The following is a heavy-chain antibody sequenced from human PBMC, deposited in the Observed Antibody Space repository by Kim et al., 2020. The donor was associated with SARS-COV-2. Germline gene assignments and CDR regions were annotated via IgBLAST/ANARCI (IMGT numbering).Heavy chain of an antibody. Sequence: GGSLRLSCAASGFTFSSYWMHWVRQAPGKGLVWVSRINSDGSSTSYADSVKGRFTISRDNAKNTLYLQMNSLRSEDTAVYYCARVKYYYCPGPPPGAFDIWGQGRMVTVSS. CDR3: ARVKYYYCPGPPPGAFDI. CDR1: GFTFSSYW. V-gene: IGHV3-74*01. D-gene: IGHD3-10*01. CDR2: INSDGSST. J-gene: IGHJ3*02.